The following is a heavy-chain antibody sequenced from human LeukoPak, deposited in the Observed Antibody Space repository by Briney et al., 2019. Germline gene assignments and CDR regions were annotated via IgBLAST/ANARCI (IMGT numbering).Heavy chain of an antibody. CDR1: GGTFSSYA. CDR3: ARDFPLGSASLVAFDI. J-gene: IGHJ3*02. CDR2: IIPIFGTA. D-gene: IGHD6-6*01. Sequence: SVKVSCKASGGTFSSYAISWVRQAPGQGLEWMGGIIPIFGTANYAQKFQGRVTITADESTSTAYMELSSLRSEDTAVYYCARDFPLGSASLVAFDIWGQGTMVTVSS. V-gene: IGHV1-69*01.